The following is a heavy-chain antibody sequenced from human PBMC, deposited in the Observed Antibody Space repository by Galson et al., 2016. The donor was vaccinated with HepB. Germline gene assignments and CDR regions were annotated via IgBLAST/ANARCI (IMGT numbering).Heavy chain of an antibody. CDR2: ISRSGDST. CDR1: AGTFKIYA. D-gene: IGHD2-21*01. Sequence: SLRLSCAVSAGTFKIYAMNWVRQAPGKGLERVSGISRSGDSTYYAESMRGRFTISRDNAKNTLYLQMKSLSAEDTAVYYCARGGGYYYFDYWGQGNLVTVSS. CDR3: ARGGGYYYFDY. V-gene: IGHV3-23*01. J-gene: IGHJ4*02.